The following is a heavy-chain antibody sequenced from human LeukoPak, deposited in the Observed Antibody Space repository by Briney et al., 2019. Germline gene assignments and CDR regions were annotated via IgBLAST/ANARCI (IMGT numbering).Heavy chain of an antibody. V-gene: IGHV3-30*02. CDR3: AKDGTWTYCGGDCYY. CDR1: GFPFSSYG. J-gene: IGHJ4*02. D-gene: IGHD2-21*01. CDR2: IRYDGSNK. Sequence: GGSLRLSCAASGFPFSSYGMHWFRQAPGKGLEWVAFIRYDGSNKYYADSVKGRFTISRDNSKNTLYLQMNSLRAEDTAVYYCAKDGTWTYCGGDCYYWGQGTLVTVSS.